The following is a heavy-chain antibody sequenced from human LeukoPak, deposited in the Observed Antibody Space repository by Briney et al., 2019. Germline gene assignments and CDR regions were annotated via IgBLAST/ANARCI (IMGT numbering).Heavy chain of an antibody. J-gene: IGHJ4*02. CDR2: IYYSGST. V-gene: IGHV4-31*03. Sequence: SQTLSLTCTVSGGSISSGGYYWSWNRQHPGKGLEWIGYIYYSGSTYYNPSLKSRVTISVDTSKNQFSLKLSSVTAADTAVYYCARDQEGSGYRFDYWGQGTLVTVSS. CDR1: GGSISSGGYY. D-gene: IGHD3-22*01. CDR3: ARDQEGSGYRFDY.